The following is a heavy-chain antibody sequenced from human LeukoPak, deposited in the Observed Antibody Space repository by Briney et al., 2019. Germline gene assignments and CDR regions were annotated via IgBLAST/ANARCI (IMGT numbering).Heavy chain of an antibody. CDR1: GFTLSSYA. Sequence: GGSLRLSCAASGFTLSSYAMGWVRQAPGKGLEWVSAITASGDNTYYADSVKGRLTISRDNSKNTLYLQMNTLRAEDTAVYYCAKDRGGDCSGGRCYYYYYYMDVWGKGTTVTVSS. D-gene: IGHD2-15*01. CDR2: ITASGDNT. V-gene: IGHV3-23*01. CDR3: AKDRGGDCSGGRCYYYYYYMDV. J-gene: IGHJ6*03.